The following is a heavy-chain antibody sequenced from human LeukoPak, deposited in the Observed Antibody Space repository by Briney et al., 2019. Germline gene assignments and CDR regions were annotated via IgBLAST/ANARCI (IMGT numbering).Heavy chain of an antibody. Sequence: ASVKVSCKASGYTFTSYYMHWVRQAPGQGLEWMGIINPSGGSTSYALKFQGRVTMTRDTSTSTVYMELSSLRSEDTAVYYCARAPDYYDSSGYYYVSGFDPWGQGTLVTVSS. J-gene: IGHJ5*02. D-gene: IGHD3-22*01. CDR1: GYTFTSYY. CDR3: ARAPDYYDSSGYYYVSGFDP. V-gene: IGHV1-46*01. CDR2: INPSGGST.